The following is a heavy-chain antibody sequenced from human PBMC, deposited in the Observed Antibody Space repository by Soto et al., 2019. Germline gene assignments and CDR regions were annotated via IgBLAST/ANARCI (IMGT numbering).Heavy chain of an antibody. V-gene: IGHV3-30*18. CDR2: ISYDGSNK. J-gene: IGHJ4*02. Sequence: PGGSLRLSCAASGFTFSSYGMHWVRQAPGKGLEWVAVISYDGSNKYYADSVKGRFTISRDNSKNTLYLQMNSLRAEDTAVYYCAKDSSYSSGWYVYWGQGTLVTVSS. CDR1: GFTFSSYG. CDR3: AKDSSYSSGWYVY. D-gene: IGHD6-19*01.